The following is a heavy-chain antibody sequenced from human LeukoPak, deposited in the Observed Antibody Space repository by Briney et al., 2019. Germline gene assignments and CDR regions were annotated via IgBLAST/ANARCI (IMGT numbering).Heavy chain of an antibody. V-gene: IGHV4-31*03. CDR3: AREVRGVLNYYFDY. Sequence: SQTLSLTCTVSGGSISSGDYYWSWIRQHPGKGLEWIGYIYYSGSTYYNPSLKSRVTISVDTSKNQFSLKLSSVTAADTAVYYCAREVRGVLNYYFDYWGQGTLVTVSS. CDR2: IYYSGST. CDR1: GGSISSGDYY. D-gene: IGHD3-10*01. J-gene: IGHJ4*02.